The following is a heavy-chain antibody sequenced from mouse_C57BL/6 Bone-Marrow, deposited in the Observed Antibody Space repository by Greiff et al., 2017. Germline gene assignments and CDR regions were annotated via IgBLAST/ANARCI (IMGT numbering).Heavy chain of an antibody. V-gene: IGHV5-17*01. CDR2: ISSGSSTI. CDR1: GFTFSDYG. J-gene: IGHJ4*01. CDR3: ASRDQYDYGGVYAMDY. D-gene: IGHD2-4*01. Sequence: VHLVESGGGLVKPGGSLKLSCAASGFTFSDYGMHWVRQAPEKGLEWVAYISSGSSTIYYADTVKGRFTISRDNAKNNLFLKLTSLRSEDTAMYYCASRDQYDYGGVYAMDYWGQGASVTVSS.